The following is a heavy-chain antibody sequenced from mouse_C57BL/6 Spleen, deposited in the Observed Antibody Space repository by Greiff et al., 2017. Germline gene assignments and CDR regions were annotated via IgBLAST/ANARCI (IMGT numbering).Heavy chain of an antibody. D-gene: IGHD1-1*01. Sequence: EVQLQQSGPGLVKPSQSLSLTCSVTGYSITSGYYWNWIRQFPGNKLEWMGYISYDGSNNYNPSLKNRISITRDTSKNQFFLKLNSVTTEDTATYYCARDPFISYWGQGTLVTVSA. CDR3: ARDPFISY. CDR1: GYSITSGYY. V-gene: IGHV3-6*01. J-gene: IGHJ3*01. CDR2: ISYDGSN.